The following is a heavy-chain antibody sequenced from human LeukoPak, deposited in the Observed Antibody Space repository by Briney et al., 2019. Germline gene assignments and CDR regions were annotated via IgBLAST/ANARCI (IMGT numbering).Heavy chain of an antibody. CDR2: IKQDRSEK. V-gene: IGHV3-7*01. Sequence: PGGSLRLSCAASGFTFTNYWMSWVRQAPGKGLELVANIKQDRSEKYYVDSVKGRFTISRDNAKNSLYLQMNSLRSDDTALYYRAKDQWLVLNYWGQGTLVTVSS. CDR3: AKDQWLVLNY. D-gene: IGHD6-19*01. CDR1: GFTFTNYW. J-gene: IGHJ4*02.